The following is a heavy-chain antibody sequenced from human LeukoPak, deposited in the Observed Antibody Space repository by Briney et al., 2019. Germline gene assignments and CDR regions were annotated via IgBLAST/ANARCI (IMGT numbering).Heavy chain of an antibody. V-gene: IGHV3-23*01. CDR2: ISGSGGST. Sequence: GGSLRLSCAASGSTFRSYAMNWVRQAPGKGLEWVSAISGSGGSTYYADSVKGRFTISRDNSKNTLYLQMNSLRAEDTAVYYCAKDHLPIAAAGRGVDHWGQGTLVTVSS. CDR3: AKDHLPIAAAGRGVDH. D-gene: IGHD6-13*01. CDR1: GSTFRSYA. J-gene: IGHJ4*02.